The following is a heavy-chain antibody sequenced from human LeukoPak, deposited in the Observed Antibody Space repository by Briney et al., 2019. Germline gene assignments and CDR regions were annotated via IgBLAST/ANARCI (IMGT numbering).Heavy chain of an antibody. J-gene: IGHJ4*02. D-gene: IGHD1-20*01. Sequence: ASVTVSCKASGYTFTDYWMHWVRQAPGQGLEWMGWINPKSAVTTYAQEFQARVTMTRDTSISTVYMELSWLTSDDTAVYYCARDNFEKKFDFWGQGTLVTVSS. CDR2: INPKSAVT. V-gene: IGHV1-2*02. CDR1: GYTFTDYW. CDR3: ARDNFEKKFDF.